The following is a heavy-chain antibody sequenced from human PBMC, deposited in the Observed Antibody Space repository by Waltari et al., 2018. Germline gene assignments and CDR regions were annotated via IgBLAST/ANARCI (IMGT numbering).Heavy chain of an antibody. J-gene: IGHJ4*02. CDR3: ARVNKMVELRPGY. D-gene: IGHD1-7*01. Sequence: QVHLVQAGSELSKPGASVKALCKASGYTFTSYTINWMRQAPGQGLEWMGCINPYTWDPTYGQGFKGQFAISSDTSISTAYLQSSSLKAEDTAVYYCARVNKMVELRPGYWGQGTLVTVSS. CDR2: INPYTWDP. CDR1: GYTFTSYT. V-gene: IGHV7-4-1*02.